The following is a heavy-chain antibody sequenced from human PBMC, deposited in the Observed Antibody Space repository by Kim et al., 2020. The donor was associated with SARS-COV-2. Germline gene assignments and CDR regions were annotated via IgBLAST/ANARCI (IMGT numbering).Heavy chain of an antibody. V-gene: IGHV1-3*04. D-gene: IGHD3-10*01. Sequence: ASVKVSCKASGYGFTNYVILWVRQAPGQRLECIGWINTGNGNTQYLQKFQDRVTITRDTSTSTVYMELSSLTSGDTAVYYCARCMTMVRGLYYHGMDLWGLGTTVTVSS. CDR1: GYGFTNYV. J-gene: IGHJ6*02. CDR2: INTGNGNT. CDR3: ARCMTMVRGLYYHGMDL.